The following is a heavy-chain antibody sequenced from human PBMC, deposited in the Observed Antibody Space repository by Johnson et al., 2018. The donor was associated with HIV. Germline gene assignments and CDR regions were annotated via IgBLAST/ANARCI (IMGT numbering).Heavy chain of an antibody. CDR1: AFTFSSND. D-gene: IGHD6-13*01. J-gene: IGHJ3*02. Sequence: QVQLVESGGGLVQPGGSLRLSCGASAFTFSSNDMKWVRQAPGKGLEWVAGMWYDGTKKNYADSVKGRFTISRDNSKNTLHLQMNSLRAEDTAVYYCAKCIWGSSLIDAFDIWGQGTIVTVSS. CDR3: AKCIWGSSLIDAFDI. CDR2: MWYDGTKK. V-gene: IGHV3-33*06.